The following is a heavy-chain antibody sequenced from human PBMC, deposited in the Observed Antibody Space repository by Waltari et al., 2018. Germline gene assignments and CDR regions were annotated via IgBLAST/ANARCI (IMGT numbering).Heavy chain of an antibody. CDR1: GFTFSSYS. Sequence: EVQLVESGGGLVKPGGSLRLSCAASGFTFSSYSMNWVRQAPGKGLEWVSSISSSSSYIYYADSVKGRFTISRDNAKNSLYLQKNSLRAEDTAVYYCARDAGYYVILTGHDAFDIWGQGTMVTVSS. V-gene: IGHV3-21*01. CDR2: ISSSSSYI. J-gene: IGHJ3*02. D-gene: IGHD3-9*01. CDR3: ARDAGYYVILTGHDAFDI.